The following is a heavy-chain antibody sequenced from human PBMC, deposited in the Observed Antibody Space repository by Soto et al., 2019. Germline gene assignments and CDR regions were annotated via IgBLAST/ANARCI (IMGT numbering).Heavy chain of an antibody. CDR2: IYPTGNT. J-gene: IGHJ4*02. CDR3: ASRIEARPF. Sequence: SETLSLTCAVSGGSITTPDWWSWVRQPPGKGLEWIGEIYPTGNTNYNSSLKSRVTISVDTSKNQFSLELTSVTAADTAVYYCASRIEARPFWGQGTLVTVSS. V-gene: IGHV4-4*02. D-gene: IGHD6-6*01. CDR1: GGSITTPDW.